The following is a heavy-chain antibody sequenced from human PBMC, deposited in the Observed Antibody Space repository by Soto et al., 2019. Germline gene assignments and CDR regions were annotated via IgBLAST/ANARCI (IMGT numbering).Heavy chain of an antibody. D-gene: IGHD2-15*01. CDR1: GFAFSSYG. V-gene: IGHV3-33*01. J-gene: IGHJ4*02. CDR3: ARKLPGDYIDY. CDR2: IWYDGNHK. Sequence: QVRLVESGGGVVQPGGSLRLSCAASGFAFSSYGMFWVRQAPAKGLEWVAVIWYDGNHKFYADSVKGRFTISRDNSNNTLYLQMNSLRAEDTAVYHCARKLPGDYIDYWGQGTLVTVSS.